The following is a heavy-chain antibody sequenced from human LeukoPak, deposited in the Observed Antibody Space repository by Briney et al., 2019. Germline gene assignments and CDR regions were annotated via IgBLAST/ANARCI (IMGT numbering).Heavy chain of an antibody. CDR2: ISGSGGST. Sequence: TGGSLRLSCAASGFTFSSYAMSWVRQAPGKGLEWVSAISGSGGSTYYTDSVMGRFTISRDNSKITLYLQMNSLRAEDTAVYYFAKDLGTYYYDTRGAPYLDYWGQGTLVSVCS. CDR3: AKDLGTYYYDTRGAPYLDY. V-gene: IGHV3-23*01. CDR1: GFTFSSYA. D-gene: IGHD3-22*01. J-gene: IGHJ4*02.